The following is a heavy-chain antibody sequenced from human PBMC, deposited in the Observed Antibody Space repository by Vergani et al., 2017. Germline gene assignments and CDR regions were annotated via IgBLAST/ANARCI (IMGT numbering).Heavy chain of an antibody. CDR2: ISSSSSYT. J-gene: IGHJ4*02. CDR3: ARDPYYDSSGYYPLDY. D-gene: IGHD3-22*01. CDR1: GFTFSDYY. Sequence: QVQLVESGGGLVKPGGSLRLSCAASGFTFSDYYMSWIRQAPGKGLEWVSYISSSSSYTNYADSVMGRFTISRDNAKNSLYLQMNSLRAEDTAVYYCARDPYYDSSGYYPLDYWGQGTLVTVSS. V-gene: IGHV3-11*06.